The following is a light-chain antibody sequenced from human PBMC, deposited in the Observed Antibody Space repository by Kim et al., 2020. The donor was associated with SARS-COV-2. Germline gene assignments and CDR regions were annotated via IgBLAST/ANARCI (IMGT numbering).Light chain of an antibody. Sequence: SPRERDTPSSAASQSVSANYLAWYPQRPGQAPRLLIYGASSAATGIPDRCSGSVSGTDFTLTITRLEPEDFAVYYCQRYSSSPATFGQGTKVDIK. V-gene: IGKV3-20*01. CDR2: GAS. CDR3: QRYSSSPAT. CDR1: QSVSANY. J-gene: IGKJ1*01.